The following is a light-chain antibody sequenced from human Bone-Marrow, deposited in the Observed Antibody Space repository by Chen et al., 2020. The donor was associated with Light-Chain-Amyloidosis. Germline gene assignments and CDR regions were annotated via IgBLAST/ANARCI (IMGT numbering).Light chain of an antibody. Sequence: SYELTQPPSVSVSPGQTARITCSGDDLPTKYAYWYQQKPGQAPVLVIHTDTERPSGISERFSGSSSGTTATLTISGVQAEDEADYHGQSADSSGTDEVIFGGGTKLTVL. V-gene: IGLV3-25*03. CDR2: TDT. CDR1: DLPTKY. J-gene: IGLJ2*01. CDR3: QSADSSGTDEVI.